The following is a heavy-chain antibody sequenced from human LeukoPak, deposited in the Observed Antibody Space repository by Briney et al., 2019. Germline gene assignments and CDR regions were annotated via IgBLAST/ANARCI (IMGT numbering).Heavy chain of an antibody. J-gene: IGHJ6*02. CDR2: MYSSGSA. CDR1: GGSISSSSYC. Sequence: SETLSLTCTVSGGSISSSSYCWGWVRQPPGKGLEWIGSMYSSGSAYYNPSLKSRVTISVDTSKSQFSLKLSSVTAADTADYYCARRVATNNYYYYYGVDVWGLGTTVTV. CDR3: ARRVATNNYYYYYGVDV. D-gene: IGHD5-12*01. V-gene: IGHV4-39*01.